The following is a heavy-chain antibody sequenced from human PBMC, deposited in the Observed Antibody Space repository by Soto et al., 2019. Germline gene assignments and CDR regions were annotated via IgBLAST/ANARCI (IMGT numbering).Heavy chain of an antibody. CDR3: AREGSGYKYYYYYYMDV. V-gene: IGHV3-33*01. CDR1: GFTFSSYG. Sequence: GGSLRLSCAASGFTFSSYGMHWVRQAPGKGLEWVAVIWYDGSNKYYADSVKGRFTISRDNSKNPLYLQMNSLRAEDTAVYYCAREGSGYKYYYYYYMDVWGKGTTVTVSS. CDR2: IWYDGSNK. D-gene: IGHD3-9*01. J-gene: IGHJ6*03.